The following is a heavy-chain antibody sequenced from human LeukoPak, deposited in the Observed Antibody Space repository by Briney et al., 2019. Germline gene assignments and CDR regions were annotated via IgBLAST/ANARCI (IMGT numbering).Heavy chain of an antibody. V-gene: IGHV4-39*01. CDR3: ARRGGDPAPYWYFDL. D-gene: IGHD2-21*01. Sequence: SETLSLTCTVSGGSISSSSYYWGWIRQPPGKGLEWIGSIYYSGSTYYNPSLKSRVTISVDTSKNQFSLKLSSVTAADTAVYYCARRGGDPAPYWYFDLWGRGTLVTVSS. J-gene: IGHJ2*01. CDR2: IYYSGST. CDR1: GGSISSSSYY.